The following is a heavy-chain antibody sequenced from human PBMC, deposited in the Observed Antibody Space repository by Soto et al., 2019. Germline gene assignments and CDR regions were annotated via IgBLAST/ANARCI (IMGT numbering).Heavy chain of an antibody. V-gene: IGHV4-34*01. CDR1: GGLYSDYY. J-gene: IGHJ4*02. CDR3: ARALILTGYYQAFDY. CDR2: IHHSGTT. Sequence: PSETLSLTCAVYGGLYSDYYWSWIRQAPGKGLEWIGEIHHSGTTNYNPSLKSRVTISVDTSKNQFSLKLSSVTAADTAVYYCARALILTGYYQAFDYWGQGTLVT. D-gene: IGHD3-9*01.